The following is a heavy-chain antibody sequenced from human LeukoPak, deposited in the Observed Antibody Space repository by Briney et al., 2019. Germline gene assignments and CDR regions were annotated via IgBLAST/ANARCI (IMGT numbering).Heavy chain of an antibody. CDR1: GFTFSRYA. V-gene: IGHV3-23*01. Sequence: GGSLRLSCAASGFTFSRYAMSWVRQATGKGLEWVSAVIASACSTYYAVSVKGRFTISRDNSKNTLYLQVNSLRAEDTAVYYCAKGDYYGSGSAFKNGMDVWGQGTTVTVSS. J-gene: IGHJ6*02. CDR3: AKGDYYGSGSAFKNGMDV. CDR2: VIASACST. D-gene: IGHD3-10*01.